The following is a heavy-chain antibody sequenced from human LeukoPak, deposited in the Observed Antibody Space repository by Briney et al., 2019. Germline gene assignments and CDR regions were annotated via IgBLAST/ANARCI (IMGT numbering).Heavy chain of an antibody. D-gene: IGHD5-12*01. CDR2: IDPYTGNT. CDR3: AREYSASEH. V-gene: IGHV1-2*02. CDR1: GYNFVGYY. Sequence: SVKVSCKASGYNFVGYYLHWVRQAPGQGLEWMAWIDPYTGNTHYAQKFQGRITVTRDTSLSTTYMELNWLTSDDTALYYCAREYSASEHWGQGTLVTVSS. J-gene: IGHJ1*01.